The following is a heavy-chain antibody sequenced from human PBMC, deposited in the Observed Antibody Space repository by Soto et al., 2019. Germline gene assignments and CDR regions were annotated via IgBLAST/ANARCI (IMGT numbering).Heavy chain of an antibody. CDR1: GGSFSDYY. Sequence: PSETLSLTCAVYGGSFSDYYWSWIRQPPGKGLEWIGEINHSGSTRYSPSFQGQVTISADKSIGTTYLQWSSLKASDTAIYYCARLYGSATYPDFWGQGTRVTVSS. V-gene: IGHV4-34*01. D-gene: IGHD3-10*01. J-gene: IGHJ4*02. CDR2: INHSGST. CDR3: ARLYGSATYPDF.